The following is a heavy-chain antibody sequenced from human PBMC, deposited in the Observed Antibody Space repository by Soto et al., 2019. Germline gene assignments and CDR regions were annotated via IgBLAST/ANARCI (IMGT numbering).Heavy chain of an antibody. CDR3: ARDQLYYNDISGRPLNAFDV. CDR2: ISWNSGRI. CDR1: GFTFDDYA. Sequence: GGSLRLSCAASGFTFDDYAMYWVRQVPGKGLEWVSGISWNSGRIGYADSVKGRFTISRDNAKNSLYLQMNSLRAEDTAVYYCARDQLYYNDISGRPLNAFDVWGQGTMVTVSS. J-gene: IGHJ3*01. V-gene: IGHV3-9*01. D-gene: IGHD3-22*01.